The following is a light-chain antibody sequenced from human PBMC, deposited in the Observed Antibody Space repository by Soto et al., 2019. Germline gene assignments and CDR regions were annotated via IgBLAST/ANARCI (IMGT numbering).Light chain of an antibody. J-gene: IGLJ1*01. CDR3: SSFSSSSTPYV. V-gene: IGLV2-14*01. Sequence: QSVLTQPPSASGSPGQSVTISCTGTSSDVGGYNYVSWYQQHPGKAPKLMIFEVNGRPSGVSDRFSGSKSGNTASLTISGLQPEDEADYYCSSFSSSSTPYVFGTGTKVTVL. CDR1: SSDVGGYNY. CDR2: EVN.